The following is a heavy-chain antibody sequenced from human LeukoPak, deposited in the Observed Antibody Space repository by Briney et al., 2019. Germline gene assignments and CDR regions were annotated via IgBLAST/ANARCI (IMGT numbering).Heavy chain of an antibody. Sequence: PGGSLRLSCAASGFTFSSYAMSWVRQAPGKGLEWVSAISGSDGSTYYADSVKGRFTISRDNSKNTLYLQMNSLRAEDTAVYYCARDQYYYGSGSGVDPWGQGTLVTVSS. J-gene: IGHJ5*02. D-gene: IGHD3-10*01. CDR3: ARDQYYYGSGSGVDP. CDR1: GFTFSSYA. CDR2: ISGSDGST. V-gene: IGHV3-23*01.